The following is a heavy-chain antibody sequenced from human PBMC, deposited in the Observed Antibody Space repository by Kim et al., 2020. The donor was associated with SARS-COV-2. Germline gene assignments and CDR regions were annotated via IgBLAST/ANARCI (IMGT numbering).Heavy chain of an antibody. Sequence: SETLSLTCAVYGGSFSGYYWSWIRQPPGKGLEWIGEINHSGSTNYNPSLKSRVTISVDTSKNQFSLKLSSVTAADTAVYYCASSSGPYYDILTGYFPPYYWGQGTLVTVSS. CDR2: INHSGST. D-gene: IGHD3-9*01. CDR3: ASSSGPYYDILTGYFPPYY. CDR1: GGSFSGYY. J-gene: IGHJ4*02. V-gene: IGHV4-34*01.